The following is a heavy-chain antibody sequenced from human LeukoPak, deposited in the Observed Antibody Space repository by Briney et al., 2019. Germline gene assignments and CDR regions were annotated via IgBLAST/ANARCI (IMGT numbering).Heavy chain of an antibody. CDR3: ARDHGIAAAGTDY. Sequence: SGGSLRLSCAASGFTFSSYWMSWVRQAPGKGLEWVANIKQDGSEKYYVDSVKGRFTISRDNAKNSLYLQMNSLRAEDTAVYYCARDHGIAAAGTDYWGQGTLVTVSS. J-gene: IGHJ4*02. CDR2: IKQDGSEK. CDR1: GFTFSSYW. D-gene: IGHD6-13*01. V-gene: IGHV3-7*01.